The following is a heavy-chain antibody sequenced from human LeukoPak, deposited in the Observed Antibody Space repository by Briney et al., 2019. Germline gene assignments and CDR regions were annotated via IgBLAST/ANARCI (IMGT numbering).Heavy chain of an antibody. Sequence: PSETLSLTCTVSGGSISSYYWSWIRQPAGKGLEWIGRIYTSGSTNYNPSLKSRVTMSVDTSKNQFSLKLSSVTAADTAVYYCARGFSDILTGYPPGNWFDPWGQGTLVTVSS. CDR3: ARGFSDILTGYPPGNWFDP. V-gene: IGHV4-4*07. D-gene: IGHD3-9*01. J-gene: IGHJ5*02. CDR1: GGSISSYY. CDR2: IYTSGST.